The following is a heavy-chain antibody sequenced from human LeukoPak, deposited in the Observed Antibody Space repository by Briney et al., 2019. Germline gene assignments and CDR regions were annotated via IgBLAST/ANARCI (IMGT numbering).Heavy chain of an antibody. V-gene: IGHV3-48*01. CDR2: ISGSSGTI. CDR1: GFTFSSYS. J-gene: IGHJ6*03. CDR3: ARRSEFGVLYYMDV. D-gene: IGHD3-16*01. Sequence: NPGGSLRLSCAASGFTFSSYSMNWVRQAPRKGLEWVSYISGSSGTIYYADSVKGRFTISRDNAKNSLYLQMNSLRAEDTAVYYCARRSEFGVLYYMDVWGKGTTVTVSS.